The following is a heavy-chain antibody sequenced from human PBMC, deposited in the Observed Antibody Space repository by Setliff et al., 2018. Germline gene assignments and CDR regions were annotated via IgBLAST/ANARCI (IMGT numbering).Heavy chain of an antibody. CDR2: IYDSGSS. Sequence: ETLSLTCTVSGGSVSNSGFFWGWLRQAPGKGLEWIGNIYDSGSSNYNASLKSRLIITRDTSKNQISLKLTSVTAADTAVYYCARGRNVAARLLDSWGQGARVTVSS. CDR3: ARGRNVAARLLDS. V-gene: IGHV4-39*01. CDR1: GGSVSNSGFF. D-gene: IGHD6-6*01. J-gene: IGHJ4*02.